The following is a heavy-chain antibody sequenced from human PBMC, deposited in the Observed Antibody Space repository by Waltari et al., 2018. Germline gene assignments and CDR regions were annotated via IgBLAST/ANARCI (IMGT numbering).Heavy chain of an antibody. CDR2: VYHIGNP. Sequence: QVQLQESGPGLLKPSETLSLTCNVSGYSISSGYYWGWIRQSPGKGLEWIGSVYHIGNPYYKPSLKGRVTISLDTSKNKFSLELSSVTAADTAVYYCARGALTLYYFDYWGQGTLVTVSS. V-gene: IGHV4-38-2*02. CDR3: ARGALTLYYFDY. D-gene: IGHD3-9*01. J-gene: IGHJ4*02. CDR1: GYSISSGYY.